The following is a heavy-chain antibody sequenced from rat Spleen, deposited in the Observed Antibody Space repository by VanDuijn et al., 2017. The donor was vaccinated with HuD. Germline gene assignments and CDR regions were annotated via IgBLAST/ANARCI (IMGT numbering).Heavy chain of an antibody. D-gene: IGHD4-3*01. J-gene: IGHJ2*01. CDR3: TREGNSGYDY. Sequence: EVQLVETGGGLVQSGRSLKLSCVASGFTFSNYWMYWIRQAPGKGLEWVSSINTDGGGTYYPDSVKGRFTISRDNAQNTLYLQMNSLRSEDTATYYCTREGNSGYDYWGQGVMVTVSS. CDR1: GFTFSNYW. V-gene: IGHV5-58*01. CDR2: INTDGGGT.